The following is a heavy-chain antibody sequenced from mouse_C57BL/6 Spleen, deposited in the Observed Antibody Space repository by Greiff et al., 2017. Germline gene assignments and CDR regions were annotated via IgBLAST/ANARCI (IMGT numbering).Heavy chain of an antibody. CDR3: ARDYGSPYYYAMDY. V-gene: IGHV1-81*01. CDR1: GYTFTSYG. CDR2: IYPRSGNT. Sequence: QVQLQRSGAELARPGASVKLSCKASGYTFTSYGISWVKQRTGQGLEWIGEIYPRSGNTYYNEKFKGKATLTADKSSSTAYMELRSLTSEDSAVYFCARDYGSPYYYAMDYWGQGTSVTVSS. J-gene: IGHJ4*01. D-gene: IGHD1-1*01.